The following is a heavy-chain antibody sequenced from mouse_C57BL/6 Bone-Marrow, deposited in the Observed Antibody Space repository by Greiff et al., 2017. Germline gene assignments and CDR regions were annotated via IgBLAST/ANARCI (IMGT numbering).Heavy chain of an antibody. J-gene: IGHJ1*03. CDR2: IHPSDSDT. D-gene: IGHD1-1*01. CDR3: ASHLCLRWGWCFDV. V-gene: IGHV1-74*01. Sequence: QVQLQQPGAELVKPGASVKVSCKASGYTFTSYWMHWVKQRPGQGLEWIGRIHPSDSDTNYNQKFKGKATLTVDKSSSTAYMQLSSLTSEDSAVYYCASHLCLRWGWCFDVWGTGTTVTVSS. CDR1: GYTFTSYW.